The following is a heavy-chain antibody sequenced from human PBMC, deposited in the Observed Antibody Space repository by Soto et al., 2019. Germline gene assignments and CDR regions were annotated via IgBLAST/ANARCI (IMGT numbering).Heavy chain of an antibody. CDR1: GGSISSYY. CDR3: ARTTPTVTNQAIFDY. V-gene: IGHV4-59*08. D-gene: IGHD4-17*01. CDR2: IYYSGST. Sequence: SETLSLTCTVSGGSISSYYWSWIRQPPGKGLEWIGYIYYSGSTNYNPSLKSRVTISVDTSKNQFSLKLSSVTAADTAVYYCARTTPTVTNQAIFDYWGQGTLVTVSS. J-gene: IGHJ4*02.